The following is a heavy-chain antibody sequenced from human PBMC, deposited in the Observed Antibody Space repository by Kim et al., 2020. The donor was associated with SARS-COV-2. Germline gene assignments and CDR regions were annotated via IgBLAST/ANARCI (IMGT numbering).Heavy chain of an antibody. Sequence: GESLKISCKGSGYSFTSYWISWVRQMPGKGLEWMGRIDPSDSYTNYSPSFQGHVTISADKSISTAYLQWSSLKASDTAMYYCARQTLNTMVRGYYDTNDGGDYWGQGTLVTVSS. D-gene: IGHD3-10*01. CDR2: IDPSDSYT. V-gene: IGHV5-10-1*01. CDR3: ARQTLNTMVRGYYDTNDGGDY. J-gene: IGHJ4*02. CDR1: GYSFTSYW.